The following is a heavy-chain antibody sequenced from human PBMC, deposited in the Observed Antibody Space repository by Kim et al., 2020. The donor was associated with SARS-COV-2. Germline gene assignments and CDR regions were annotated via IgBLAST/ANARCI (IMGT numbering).Heavy chain of an antibody. CDR2: FVPMFGRA. J-gene: IGHJ5*02. CDR3: ARAEDGDDCSGDRCYSTINRFDP. D-gene: IGHD2-15*01. V-gene: IGHV1-69*13. Sequence: SVKVSCKASGGTLSSYAINWVRQAPGQGLEWMGGFVPMFGRANYAQNFQERVTITVDESTSTAYMELSSLRSEDTALYYCARAEDGDDCSGDRCYSTINRFDPWGQGTLVTVSS. CDR1: GGTLSSYA.